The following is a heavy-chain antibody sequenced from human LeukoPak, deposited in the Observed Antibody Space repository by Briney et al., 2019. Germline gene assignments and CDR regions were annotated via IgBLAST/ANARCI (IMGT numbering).Heavy chain of an antibody. Sequence: GGSLRLSCAASGFTFSSYWMHWVRQAPGKGLVWVSRINTDGSSTSYADSVKGRFTISGDNAKNSLYLQMNSLRAEDTAVYYCARGFYDYGSGSYYNEWDYWGQGTLVTVSS. V-gene: IGHV3-74*01. CDR2: INTDGSST. CDR1: GFTFSSYW. J-gene: IGHJ4*02. D-gene: IGHD3-10*01. CDR3: ARGFYDYGSGSYYNEWDY.